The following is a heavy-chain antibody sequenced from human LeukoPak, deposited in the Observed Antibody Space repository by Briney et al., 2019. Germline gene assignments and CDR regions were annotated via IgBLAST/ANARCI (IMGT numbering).Heavy chain of an antibody. CDR3: AKRISVLLWFGVSGYYFDY. CDR2: ISGSGGST. D-gene: IGHD3-10*01. Sequence: GGSLRLSCAASGFTFRSYAMTWVRQAPGKGLEWVSAISGSGGSTYYADSVKGRFTISRDNSKNTLYLQMNSLRAEDTAVYYCAKRISVLLWFGVSGYYFDYWGQGTLVTVSS. CDR1: GFTFRSYA. V-gene: IGHV3-23*01. J-gene: IGHJ4*02.